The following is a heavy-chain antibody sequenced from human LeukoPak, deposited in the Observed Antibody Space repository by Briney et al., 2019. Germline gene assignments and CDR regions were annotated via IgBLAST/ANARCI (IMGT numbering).Heavy chain of an antibody. CDR3: AKDGQPGLDY. V-gene: IGHV3-30*18. J-gene: IGHJ4*02. D-gene: IGHD3-10*01. CDR2: ISYDGSNK. Sequence: GGSLRLSCAASGFTFSSYGMHWVRQAPGKGLEWVAVISYDGSNKYYADSVKGRFTISRDNSKNTLYLQMNSLRAEDTAVYYCAKDGQPGLDYWGQGTLVTVSS. CDR1: GFTFSSYG.